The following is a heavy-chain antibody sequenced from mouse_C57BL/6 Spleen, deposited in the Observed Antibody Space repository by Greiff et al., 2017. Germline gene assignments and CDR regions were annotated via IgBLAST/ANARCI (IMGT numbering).Heavy chain of an antibody. Sequence: QVQLKQPGTELVKPGASVKLSCKASGYTFTSYWMHWVKQRPGQGLEWIGNINPSNGGTNYNEKFKSKATLTVDKSSSTAYMQLSSLTSEDSAVYYCARGDYYGSSLWYFDVWGTGTTVTVSS. CDR2: INPSNGGT. J-gene: IGHJ1*03. D-gene: IGHD1-1*01. V-gene: IGHV1-53*01. CDR1: GYTFTSYW. CDR3: ARGDYYGSSLWYFDV.